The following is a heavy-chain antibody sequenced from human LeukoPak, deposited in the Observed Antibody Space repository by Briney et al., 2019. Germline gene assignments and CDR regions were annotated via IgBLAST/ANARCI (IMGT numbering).Heavy chain of an antibody. D-gene: IGHD6-25*01. CDR2: IRRDGSHK. V-gene: IGHV3-33*06. J-gene: IGHJ4*02. CDR1: GFAFNDFA. CDR3: AKSSIMFAAGRLGSIDF. Sequence: GRSLALSCAASGFAFNDFAMYWVRQAPGKGLDWVALIRRDGSHKYYAHSIKGRFTISRDNSKNTLYLQMSSLRAEDTAVYYCAKSSIMFAAGRLGSIDFWGQGTLVTVSS.